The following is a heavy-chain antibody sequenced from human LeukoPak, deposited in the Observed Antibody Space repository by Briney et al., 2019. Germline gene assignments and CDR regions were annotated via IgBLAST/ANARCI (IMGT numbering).Heavy chain of an antibody. Sequence: GGSLRLSCVASGFTFNSYWMSWVRQAPGKGLEWVANIKQDGSEKYYVDSVKGRFTISRDNAKNSLYLQMNILRVEDTAVYYCAGLPGGFYDTNDYAWGQGTLVTVSS. D-gene: IGHD3-22*01. J-gene: IGHJ5*02. V-gene: IGHV3-7*01. CDR1: GFTFNSYW. CDR2: IKQDGSEK. CDR3: AGLPGGFYDTNDYA.